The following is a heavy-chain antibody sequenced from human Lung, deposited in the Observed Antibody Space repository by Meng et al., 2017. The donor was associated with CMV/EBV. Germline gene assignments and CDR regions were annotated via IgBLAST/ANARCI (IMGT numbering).Heavy chain of an antibody. Sequence: SXTLSLTCAVYGGSFSGYYWSWIRQPPGKGLEWIGEINHSGSTNYNPSLKSRVTISVDTSKNQFSLKLSSVTAADTAVYYCARYDFWSGYVYWGQGTLVNVSS. D-gene: IGHD3-3*01. CDR2: INHSGST. J-gene: IGHJ4*02. CDR1: GGSFSGYY. CDR3: ARYDFWSGYVY. V-gene: IGHV4-34*01.